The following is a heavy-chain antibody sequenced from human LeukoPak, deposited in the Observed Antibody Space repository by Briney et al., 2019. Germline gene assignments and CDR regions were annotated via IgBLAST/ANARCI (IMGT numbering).Heavy chain of an antibody. J-gene: IGHJ4*02. CDR2: IYSAGST. CDR3: ARRAGAYTHPHDY. Sequence: GGSLRLSCTVSGFTVSSNSMSWVRQAPGKGLEWVSFIYSAGSTHYSDSVKGRFTISIDNSKNTLYLQMNSLRAEDTAVYYCARRAGAYTHPHDYWGQGTLVTVS. V-gene: IGHV3-53*01. D-gene: IGHD3-16*01. CDR1: GFTVSSNS.